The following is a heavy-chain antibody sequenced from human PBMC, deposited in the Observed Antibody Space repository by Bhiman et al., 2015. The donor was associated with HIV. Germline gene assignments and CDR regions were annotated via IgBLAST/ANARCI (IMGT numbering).Heavy chain of an antibody. CDR1: GFTFSTYA. V-gene: IGHV3-30*04. Sequence: QVQLVESGGGVVQPGRSLRLSCAASGFTFSTYAMHWVRQAPGKGLEWVAIISYDGSNKYYADSLKGRFTISRDNAKNSLYLQMNSLRAEDTAVYYCARGSSSALSAERFDPWGQGTLVTVSS. J-gene: IGHJ5*02. CDR3: ARGSSSALSAERFDP. CDR2: ISYDGSNK. D-gene: IGHD6-6*01.